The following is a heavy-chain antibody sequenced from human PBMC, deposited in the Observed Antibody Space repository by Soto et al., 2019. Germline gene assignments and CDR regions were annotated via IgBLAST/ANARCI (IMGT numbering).Heavy chain of an antibody. V-gene: IGHV1-2*04. CDR2: INPNSGGT. D-gene: IGHD6-6*01. CDR1: GYTFTVYY. CDR3: ARASSIAARPYYYGMDV. Sequence: GASVKVSCKASGYTFTVYYMHWVRQAPVQGLEWMGWINPNSGGTNYAQKFQGWVTMTRDTSISTAYMELSRLRSDDTAVYYCARASSIAARPYYYGMDVWGQGTTVTVSS. J-gene: IGHJ6*02.